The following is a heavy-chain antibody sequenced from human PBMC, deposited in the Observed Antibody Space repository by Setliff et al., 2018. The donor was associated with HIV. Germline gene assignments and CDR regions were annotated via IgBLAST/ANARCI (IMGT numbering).Heavy chain of an antibody. CDR1: GDSIGGAGFY. V-gene: IGHV4-31*03. CDR3: AREAMYYYDTSGHPQGFDY. Sequence: ASETLSLTCTVSGDSIGGAGFYWTWIRQLPGKGLEWIGSIYYSGSTYYNPSLKSRVTISLGTSRWQFSLTLNSVSAADTAVYFCAREAMYYYDTSGHPQGFDYWGQGTLVTVSS. CDR2: IYYSGST. D-gene: IGHD3-22*01. J-gene: IGHJ4*02.